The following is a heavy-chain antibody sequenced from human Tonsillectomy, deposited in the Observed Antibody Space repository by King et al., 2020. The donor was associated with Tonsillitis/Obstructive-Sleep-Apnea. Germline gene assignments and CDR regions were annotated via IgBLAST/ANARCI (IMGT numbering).Heavy chain of an antibody. CDR1: GGTFSSYA. CDR2: IIPIFGTA. Sequence: QLAQSGAEVKKPGSSVKVSCKASGGTFSSYAISWVRQAPGQGLEWMGGIIPIFGTANYAQKFQGRVTITADESTSTAYMELSSPRSEGTAVYYCARERGGTGATDYWGQGTLVTVSS. J-gene: IGHJ4*02. D-gene: IGHD1-7*01. CDR3: ARERGGTGATDY. V-gene: IGHV1-69*01.